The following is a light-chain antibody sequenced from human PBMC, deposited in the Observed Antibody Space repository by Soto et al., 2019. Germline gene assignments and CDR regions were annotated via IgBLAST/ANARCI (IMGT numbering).Light chain of an antibody. V-gene: IGLV2-14*03. CDR3: SLYPSAMIDA. CDR2: DVV. CDR1: SSDVGGCNS. J-gene: IGLJ1*01. Sequence: QSALPQLASVSGSPGQSITISCTGASSDVGGCNSVSWYQLRPGPALKLILYDVVDLPSGVSYRFSGSKPGNTATLNISGLPAADAADYSCSLYPSAMIDAFGSGTKV.